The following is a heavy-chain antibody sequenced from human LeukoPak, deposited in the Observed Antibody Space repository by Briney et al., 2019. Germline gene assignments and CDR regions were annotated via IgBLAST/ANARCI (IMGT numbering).Heavy chain of an antibody. CDR3: ARSISWYSYLDY. CDR1: GGSMTGYS. D-gene: IGHD6-13*01. Sequence: PSATPSLTYNVTGGSMTGYSWSWIRQPAGKGLDWIGRIYTSGDTNYNPSLKSRVTMSVDTSKNQFSLKLTSVTAADTAVYYCARSISWYSYLDYWGQGTLVTVSS. CDR2: IYTSGDT. V-gene: IGHV4-4*07. J-gene: IGHJ4*02.